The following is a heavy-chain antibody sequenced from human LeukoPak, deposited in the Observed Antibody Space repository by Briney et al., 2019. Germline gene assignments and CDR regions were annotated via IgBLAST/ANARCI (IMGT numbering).Heavy chain of an antibody. CDR3: ARSEMYYYDSSGYYPKYFQH. D-gene: IGHD3-22*01. Sequence: RSSETLSLTCTVSGGSISSYYWSWIRQPPGKGLEWIGYIYYSGSTNYNPSLKSRVTISVDTPKTQFSLKLSSVTAADTAVYYCARSEMYYYDSSGYYPKYFQHWGQGTLVTVSS. V-gene: IGHV4-59*01. CDR2: IYYSGST. CDR1: GGSISSYY. J-gene: IGHJ1*01.